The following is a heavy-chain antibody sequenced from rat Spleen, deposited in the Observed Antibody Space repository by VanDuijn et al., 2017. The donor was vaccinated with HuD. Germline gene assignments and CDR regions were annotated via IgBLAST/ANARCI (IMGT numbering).Heavy chain of an antibody. CDR2: MKYDGDT. Sequence: QVQLKESGPGLVQPSETLSLTCTVSGFSLTSYSVSWVRQPPGKGLEWVGRMKYDGDTFYNSALKSRLSIRRDTSKSQVFLKMNSLQTEDTAIYFCTRSPTVAGVMDAWGQGASVTVSS. V-gene: IGHV2S30*01. CDR1: GFSLTSYS. J-gene: IGHJ4*01. D-gene: IGHD1-3*01. CDR3: TRSPTVAGVMDA.